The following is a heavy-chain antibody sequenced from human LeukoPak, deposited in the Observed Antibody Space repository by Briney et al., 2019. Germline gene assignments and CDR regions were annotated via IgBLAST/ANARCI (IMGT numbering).Heavy chain of an antibody. V-gene: IGHV3-23*01. D-gene: IGHD2-21*02. Sequence: GGSLRLSCVASGFNFNSYGMTWVRQAPGKGLEWVSSISGGGGNTYYADSVKGRFTISRDNPKNTLYLQMSSLRPEDTAVYYCVKGIVVVTARAFDYWGQGTLVTVSS. CDR1: GFNFNSYG. CDR3: VKGIVVVTARAFDY. CDR2: ISGGGGNT. J-gene: IGHJ4*02.